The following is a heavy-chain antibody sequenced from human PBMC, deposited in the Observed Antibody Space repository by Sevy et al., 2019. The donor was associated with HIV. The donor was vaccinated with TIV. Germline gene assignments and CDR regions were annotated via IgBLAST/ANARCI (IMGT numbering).Heavy chain of an antibody. CDR2: ISSGSSYT. CDR1: GFTFSDYY. V-gene: IGHV3-11*06. CDR3: ARDRRNYAGQYFDY. J-gene: IGHJ4*02. D-gene: IGHD1-7*01. Sequence: GGSLRLSCAASGFTFSDYYMSWIRQAPGKGLEWVSYISSGSSYTNYADSVKGRFTISRDNAKNSLYLKLHSLSAEDTAIYYCARDRRNYAGQYFDYWGQGTPVTVSS.